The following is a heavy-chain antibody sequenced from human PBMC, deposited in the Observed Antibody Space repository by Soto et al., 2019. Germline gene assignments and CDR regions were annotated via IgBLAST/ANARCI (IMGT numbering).Heavy chain of an antibody. CDR3: SSGSVSGY. V-gene: IGHV3-7*03. Sequence: EVQLVESGGGLVQPGGALRLSCAASGFTFSSYWMSWVGQAPGKGLEWVANIKQDGSEKYYVVSVKGRFTISRDNAKNSLYLQMNSLRAEDTAVYYCSSGSVSGYWGQGTLVTVSS. CDR1: GFTFSSYW. CDR2: IKQDGSEK. D-gene: IGHD6-25*01. J-gene: IGHJ4*02.